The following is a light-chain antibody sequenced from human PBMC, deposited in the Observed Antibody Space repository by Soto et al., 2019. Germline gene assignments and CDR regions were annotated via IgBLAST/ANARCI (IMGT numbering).Light chain of an antibody. CDR1: KSVSNN. J-gene: IGKJ1*01. CDR2: GAS. CDR3: QQYNNWWT. Sequence: EIVMTQSPATLSVSPGERATLSCRASKSVSNNVAWYQKKPGQAPRLLIYGASTRATGIPTRFSGRGSGTEVALTISRLQSGDFAFYYWQQYNNWWTFGQGTRVDIK. V-gene: IGKV3-15*01.